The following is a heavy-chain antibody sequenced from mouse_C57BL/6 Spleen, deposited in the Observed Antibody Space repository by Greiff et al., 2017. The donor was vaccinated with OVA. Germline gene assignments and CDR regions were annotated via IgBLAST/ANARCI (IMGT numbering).Heavy chain of an antibody. D-gene: IGHD3-1*01. CDR3: ARQLRGNYAMDY. Sequence: VQLQESGAELARPGASVKLSCKASGYTFTSYGISWVKQRTGQGLEWIGEIYPRSGNTYYNEKFKGKATLTADKSSSTAYMELRSLTSEDSAVYFCARQLRGNYAMDYWGQGTSVTVSS. V-gene: IGHV1-81*01. J-gene: IGHJ4*01. CDR1: GYTFTSYG. CDR2: IYPRSGNT.